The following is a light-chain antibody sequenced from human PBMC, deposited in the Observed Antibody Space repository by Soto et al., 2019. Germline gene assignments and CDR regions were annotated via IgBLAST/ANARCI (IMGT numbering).Light chain of an antibody. V-gene: IGKV3-11*01. Sequence: EIVLTQSPATLSLSPGERDTLSCRASQSVSSYLAWYQQXXXXXXRLLIYDASNRATGIPARFSGSGSGTDFTLTISSLEPEDFAVYYCQQRSNWPPRYTFGQGTKLEIK. CDR3: QQRSNWPPRYT. J-gene: IGKJ2*01. CDR2: DAS. CDR1: QSVSSY.